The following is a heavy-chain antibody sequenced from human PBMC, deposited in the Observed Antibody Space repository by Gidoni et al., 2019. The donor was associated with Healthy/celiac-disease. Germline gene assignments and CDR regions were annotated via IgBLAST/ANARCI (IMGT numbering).Heavy chain of an antibody. CDR1: GSISSSNW. Sequence: GSISSSNWWSWVRQPPGQGLEWIGEIYHSGSTNYNPSLKSRVTISVDKSKNQFSLKLGSVTAADTAVYYCARVPGGECSSTSCYLYYYGMDVWGQGTTVTVSS. CDR3: ARVPGGECSSTSCYLYYYGMDV. D-gene: IGHD2-2*01. CDR2: IYHSGST. V-gene: IGHV4-4*02. J-gene: IGHJ6*02.